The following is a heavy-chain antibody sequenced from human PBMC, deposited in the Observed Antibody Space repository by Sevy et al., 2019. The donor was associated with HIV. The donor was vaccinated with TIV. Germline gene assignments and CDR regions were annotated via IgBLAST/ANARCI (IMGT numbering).Heavy chain of an antibody. CDR2: ISYDRSIK. CDR3: AKGGAAPRPDHYYYGMDV. CDR1: GITFSNYG. D-gene: IGHD6-6*01. V-gene: IGHV3-30*18. Sequence: GGCLRLSCAASGITFSNYGIHCVRQAPGKGLEWVAVISYDRSIKYYADSVKGRFTISRDNSKNTRFLQMDSLRAEDTDMNYCAKGGAAPRPDHYYYGMDVWGQGTTVTVSS. J-gene: IGHJ6*02.